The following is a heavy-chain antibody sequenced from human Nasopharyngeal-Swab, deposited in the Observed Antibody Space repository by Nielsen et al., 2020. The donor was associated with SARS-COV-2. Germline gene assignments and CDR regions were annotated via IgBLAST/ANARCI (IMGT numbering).Heavy chain of an antibody. V-gene: IGHV1-2*02. CDR2: INANSGGT. J-gene: IGHJ6*02. D-gene: IGHD6-19*01. CDR1: GFNGDY. CDR3: ARGPYTSGWYGPVFYGLDV. Sequence: ASVKVSCKASGFNGDYLHWLRQSPGQGLEWMGWINANSGGTTYAQKFQGRVAMTRDTSTSTVYIELSSLRSYDTAVYYCARGPYTSGWYGPVFYGLDVWGQGTTVTVSS.